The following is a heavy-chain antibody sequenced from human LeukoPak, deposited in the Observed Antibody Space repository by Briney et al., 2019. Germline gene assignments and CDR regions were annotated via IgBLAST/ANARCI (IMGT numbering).Heavy chain of an antibody. CDR3: ARRIYYDSSCSVNNWFDP. Sequence: ASVKVPCKASGYTFTGYGISWVRQAPGQGLEWMGWISAYNGNTNYAQKLQGRVTMTTDTSTSTAYMELRSLRSDDTAVYYCARRIYYDSSCSVNNWFDPWGQGTLVSVSS. CDR2: ISAYNGNT. J-gene: IGHJ5*02. CDR1: GYTFTGYG. D-gene: IGHD3-22*01. V-gene: IGHV1-18*01.